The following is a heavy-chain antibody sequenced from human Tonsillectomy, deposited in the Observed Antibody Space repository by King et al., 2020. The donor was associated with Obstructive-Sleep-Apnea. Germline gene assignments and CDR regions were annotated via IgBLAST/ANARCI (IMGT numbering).Heavy chain of an antibody. J-gene: IGHJ6*02. Sequence: EVQLVESGGGWVQPGGSLRLSCVASGFTFSTYSMNWVRQAPGKGLEWVSHLIGSGTSTYYADSVRGRFTISRDNANNSLSLQLNSLRVEDTAVYYCARGGSANYYYYPMDVWGQGTTVTVSS. CDR2: LIGSGTST. CDR1: GFTFSTYS. D-gene: IGHD3-10*01. CDR3: ARGGSANYYYYPMDV. V-gene: IGHV3-48*04.